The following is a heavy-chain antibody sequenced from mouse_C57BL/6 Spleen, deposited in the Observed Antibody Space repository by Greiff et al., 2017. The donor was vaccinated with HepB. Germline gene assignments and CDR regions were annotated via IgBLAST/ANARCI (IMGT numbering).Heavy chain of an antibody. CDR1: GYAFSSYW. D-gene: IGHD1-1*01. CDR2: IYPGDGDT. Sequence: VQLQRSGAELVKPGASVKISCKASGYAFSSYWMNWVKQRPGKGLEWIGQIYPGDGDTNYNGKFKGKATLTADKSSSTAYMQLSSLTSEDSAVYFCARGGFGSSYRDYFDYWGQSTTLTVSS. CDR3: ARGGFGSSYRDYFDY. V-gene: IGHV1-80*01. J-gene: IGHJ2*01.